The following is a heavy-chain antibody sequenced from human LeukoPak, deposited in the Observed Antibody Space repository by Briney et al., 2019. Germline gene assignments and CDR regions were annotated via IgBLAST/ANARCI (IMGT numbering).Heavy chain of an antibody. J-gene: IGHJ4*02. V-gene: IGHV4-31*03. Sequence: SQTLSLTCTVSGASFSSGDQYWNWIRQSPGKGLEWIGSIHPSGVLYNNPSLERRVTISIDTSKNQFSLNLNSVTAADTAVYFCSRGLDSRKLGYWGQGTLVTVSS. CDR3: SRGLDSRKLGY. CDR1: GASFSSGDQY. CDR2: IHPSGVL. D-gene: IGHD3-22*01.